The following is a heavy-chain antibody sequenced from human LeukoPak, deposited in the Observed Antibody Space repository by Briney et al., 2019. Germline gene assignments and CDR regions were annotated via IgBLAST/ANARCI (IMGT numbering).Heavy chain of an antibody. CDR3: ARDRGETTIFGVVINLPQIFDY. D-gene: IGHD3-3*01. Sequence: PSETLSLTCTVSGGSISSSSYYWGWIRQPPGKGLEWIGSIYYSGSTYYNPSLKSRVTISVDTSKNQFSLKLSSVTAADTAVYYCARDRGETTIFGVVINLPQIFDYWGQGTLVTVSS. V-gene: IGHV4-39*07. CDR2: IYYSGST. CDR1: GGSISSSSYY. J-gene: IGHJ4*02.